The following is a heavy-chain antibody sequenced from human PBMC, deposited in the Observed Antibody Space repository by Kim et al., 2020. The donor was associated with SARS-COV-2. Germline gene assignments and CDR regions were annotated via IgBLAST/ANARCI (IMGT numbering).Heavy chain of an antibody. CDR1: GFTFSDHY. CDR2: ISRSGDTM. Sequence: GGSLRLSCVASGFTFSDHYMSWIRQAPGKGLEWVSYISRSGDTMYYADSVKGRFTISRDNAKNSLYLHMNSLRVEDTAVFYCARPSSGWGMDVWGQGTTV. CDR3: ARPSSGWGMDV. D-gene: IGHD6-19*01. J-gene: IGHJ6*02. V-gene: IGHV3-11*01.